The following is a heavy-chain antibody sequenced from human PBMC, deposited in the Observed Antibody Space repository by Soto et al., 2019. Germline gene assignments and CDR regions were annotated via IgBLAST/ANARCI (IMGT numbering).Heavy chain of an antibody. CDR1: GGSINTGGYY. D-gene: IGHD3-22*01. J-gene: IGHJ4*02. V-gene: IGHV4-31*01. CDR3: ARASPARYDSSGYDY. CDR2: IYYSGST. Sequence: ASETLSLTCTVSGGSINTGGYYWSWIRQHPGKGLEWIGYIYYSGSTNYNPSLKSQVTKSLNTSKNKFSLKLSSVTAAKTAVYYCARASPARYDSSGYDYWGQGALVTVSS.